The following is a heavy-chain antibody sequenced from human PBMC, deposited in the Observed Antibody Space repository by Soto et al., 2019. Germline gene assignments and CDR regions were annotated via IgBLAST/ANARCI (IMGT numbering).Heavy chain of an antibody. V-gene: IGHV1-18*01. CDR3: ARVGYYDFWSGYYTGGPNYYYGMDV. J-gene: IGHJ6*02. CDR1: GYTFTSYG. CDR2: ISAYNGNT. D-gene: IGHD3-3*01. Sequence: ASVKVSCKASGYTFTSYGISWVRQAPGQGLEWMGWISAYNGNTNYAQKLQGRVTMTTDTSTSTAYMELRSLRSDDTAVYYCARVGYYDFWSGYYTGGPNYYYGMDVWGQGTTVTVS.